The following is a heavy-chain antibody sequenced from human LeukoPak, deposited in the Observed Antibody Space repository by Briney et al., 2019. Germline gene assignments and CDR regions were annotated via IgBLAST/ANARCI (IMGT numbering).Heavy chain of an antibody. V-gene: IGHV3-23*01. Sequence: GGSLRLSCAASGFTFSSYAMSWVRQAPGKGLEWVSAISGSGGSTYYADSVKGRFTISRDNSKNMLYLQMNRLRAEDTAVYYCAKGRDGYNYYFDYWGQGTLVTVSS. CDR3: AKGRDGYNYYFDY. D-gene: IGHD5-24*01. CDR2: ISGSGGST. J-gene: IGHJ4*02. CDR1: GFTFSSYA.